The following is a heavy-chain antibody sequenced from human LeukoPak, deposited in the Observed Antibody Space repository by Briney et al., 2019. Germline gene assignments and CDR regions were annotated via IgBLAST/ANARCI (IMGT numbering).Heavy chain of an antibody. V-gene: IGHV4-59*01. Sequence: PGGSLRLSCAASGFTFSDAWMSWVRQAPGKGLEWIGHIDYSGSTNYSPSLKSRVRISVDTSKNQFSLKLSSVTAADTAVYFCARFGDGYNLPYAFDSWGQGTLVTVSS. CDR1: GFTFSDAW. J-gene: IGHJ4*02. CDR2: IDYSGST. CDR3: ARFGDGYNLPYAFDS. D-gene: IGHD5-24*01.